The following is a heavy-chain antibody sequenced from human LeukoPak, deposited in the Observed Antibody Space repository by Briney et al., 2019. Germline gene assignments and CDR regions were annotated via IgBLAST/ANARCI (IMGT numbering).Heavy chain of an antibody. J-gene: IGHJ6*02. D-gene: IGHD3-3*01. Sequence: GGSLRLSCAASGFTFSSYAMSWVRQAPGKGLEWVSGISGSGGGTYYADSVKGRFTISRDNSKNTLSLQMNSLRVEDTAVYYCAKDGDFWSGYPYYYYGMDVWGQGTTVTVSS. CDR2: ISGSGGGT. V-gene: IGHV3-23*01. CDR1: GFTFSSYA. CDR3: AKDGDFWSGYPYYYYGMDV.